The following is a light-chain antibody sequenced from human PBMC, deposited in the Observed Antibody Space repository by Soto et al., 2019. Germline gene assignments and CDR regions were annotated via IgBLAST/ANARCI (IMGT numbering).Light chain of an antibody. CDR3: CSYAGGDSYVL. V-gene: IGLV2-23*02. CDR1: SSDVGNYDL. Sequence: QSVLTQPASVSGSPGQSITISCTGTSSDVGNYDLVSWYQQDPGKAPTLIIYEVTKRPSGVSNRFSGSKSGNTASLTISGRQPEDESDYYCCSYAGGDSYVLFGGGTKLTVL. CDR2: EVT. J-gene: IGLJ3*02.